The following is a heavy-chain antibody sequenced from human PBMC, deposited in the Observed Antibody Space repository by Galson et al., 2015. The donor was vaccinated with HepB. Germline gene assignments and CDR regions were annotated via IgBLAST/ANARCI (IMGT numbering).Heavy chain of an antibody. CDR1: GGSISSYY. D-gene: IGHD3-22*01. Sequence: SETLSLTCTVSGGSISSYYWSWIRQPPGEGLEWIGYIYNSGSTNYNPSLKSRVTISVDTSKNQFSLKLSSVTAADTAVYYCARDGKKYYYDSSGYYEDGYFDYWGQGTLVTVSS. V-gene: IGHV4-59*01. J-gene: IGHJ4*02. CDR2: IYNSGST. CDR3: ARDGKKYYYDSSGYYEDGYFDY.